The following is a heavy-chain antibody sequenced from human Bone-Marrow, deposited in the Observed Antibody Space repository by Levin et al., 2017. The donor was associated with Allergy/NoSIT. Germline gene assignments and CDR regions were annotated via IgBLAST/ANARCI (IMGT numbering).Heavy chain of an antibody. CDR1: GGSISNSY. Sequence: PSETLSLTCSVSGGSISNSYWSWIRQAPGKGLEWIGNIKNSGTTKYNPSPISRVTTSANTSKNKVPLRLTSVTVADTAVYYYASLGYTISYYDYAMDVWGQGTTVTVSS. CDR3: ASLGYTISYYDYAMDV. CDR2: IKNSGTT. J-gene: IGHJ6*02. D-gene: IGHD5-12*01. V-gene: IGHV4-59*01.